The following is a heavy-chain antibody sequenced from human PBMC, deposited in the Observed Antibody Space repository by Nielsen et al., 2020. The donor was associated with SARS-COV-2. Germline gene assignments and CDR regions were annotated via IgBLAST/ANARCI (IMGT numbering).Heavy chain of an antibody. CDR3: ARDKPEWLVPGYYYGMDV. CDR2: INPSGGST. V-gene: IGHV1-46*01. D-gene: IGHD6-19*01. Sequence: ASVKVSCKASGYTFTGYYMHWVRQAPGQGLEWMGIINPSGGSTSYAQKFQGRVTMTRDTSTSTAYMELRSLRSDDTAVYYCARDKPEWLVPGYYYGMDVWGQGTTVTVSS. CDR1: GYTFTGYY. J-gene: IGHJ6*02.